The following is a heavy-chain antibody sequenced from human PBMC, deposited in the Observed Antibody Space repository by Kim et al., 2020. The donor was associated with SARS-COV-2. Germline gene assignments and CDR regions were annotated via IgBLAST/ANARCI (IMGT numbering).Heavy chain of an antibody. CDR3: TIVATMGGEDGLDY. CDR1: GGSISSSSYY. D-gene: IGHD5-12*01. V-gene: IGHV4-39*01. Sequence: SETLSLTCTVSGGSISSSSYYWGWIRQPPGKGLEWIGSIYYSGSTYYNPSLKSRVTISVDTSKNQFSLKLSSVTAADTAVYYCTIVATMGGEDGLDYWGQGTLVTVSS. J-gene: IGHJ4*02. CDR2: IYYSGST.